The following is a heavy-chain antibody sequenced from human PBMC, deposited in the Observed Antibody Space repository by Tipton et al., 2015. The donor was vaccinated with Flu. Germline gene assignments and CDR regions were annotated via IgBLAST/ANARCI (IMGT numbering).Heavy chain of an antibody. D-gene: IGHD3-3*01. J-gene: IGHJ4*02. CDR3: ARDRHGVLDY. V-gene: IGHV4-59*01. CDR2: IYYSGST. CDR1: GGSISSYY. Sequence: LSLTCTVSGGSISSYYWSWIRQPPGKGLEWIGYIYYSGSTNYNPSLKSRVTISVDTSKDQFSLKLSSVTAADTAVYYCARDRHGVLDYWGQGTLVTVSS.